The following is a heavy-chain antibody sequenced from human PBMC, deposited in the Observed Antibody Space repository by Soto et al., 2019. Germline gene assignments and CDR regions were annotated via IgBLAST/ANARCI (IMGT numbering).Heavy chain of an antibody. Sequence: GASVKVSCKASGYTFTSYAMHWVRQAPGQRLEWMGWINAGNGNTKYSQKFQGRVTITRDTSASTAYMELSSLRSEDTAVYYCARGDIVVVVAAESSAFDIWGKGTMVTVS. V-gene: IGHV1-3*01. J-gene: IGHJ3*02. CDR2: INAGNGNT. CDR1: GYTFTSYA. D-gene: IGHD2-15*01. CDR3: ARGDIVVVVAAESSAFDI.